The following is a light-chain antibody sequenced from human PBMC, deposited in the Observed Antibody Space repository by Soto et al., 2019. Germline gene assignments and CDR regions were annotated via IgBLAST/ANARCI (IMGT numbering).Light chain of an antibody. J-gene: IGKJ5*01. V-gene: IGKV1-39*01. CDR1: QSISSY. CDR3: QQTNITPHT. CDR2: AAS. Sequence: DIQMTQPPSPLSGSVADRVTGTCRASQSISSYLSWYQQKPGKEPYLLIYAASTLQSGVPSRFSGSGSGTDFTLTSSSLRAEDFATYYCQQTNITPHTFGQGTRLEIK.